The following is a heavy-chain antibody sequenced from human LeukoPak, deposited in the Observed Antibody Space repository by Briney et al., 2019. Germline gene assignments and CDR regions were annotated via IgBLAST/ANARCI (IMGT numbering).Heavy chain of an antibody. Sequence: GGSLRLSCAASGFTFSSYAMHWVRQAPGKGLEWVAVISYDGSNKKYGDSVKGRFTISRDNAKNSLYLQMNSLRAEDTAVYYCARDGGYSYGYGPTHFDYWGQGTLVTVSS. CDR2: ISYDGSNK. D-gene: IGHD5-18*01. V-gene: IGHV3-30*04. CDR3: ARDGGYSYGYGPTHFDY. J-gene: IGHJ4*02. CDR1: GFTFSSYA.